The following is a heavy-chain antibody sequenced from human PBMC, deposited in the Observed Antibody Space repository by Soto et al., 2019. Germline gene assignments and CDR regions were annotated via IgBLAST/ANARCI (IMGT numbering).Heavy chain of an antibody. V-gene: IGHV3-33*01. CDR1: GFTFSRYG. J-gene: IGHJ6*02. CDR2: IWYDGSNK. Sequence: QVQLVESGGGVVQPGRSLRLSCAASGFTFSRYGMHWVRQAPGKGLEWVAVIWYDGSNKYYADSVKGRFTISRGNSKNTLYLQMNSLRAQDTAVYYWARGAGVGAPGDYYYYGMDVWGQGTTVTVSS. CDR3: ARGAGVGAPGDYYYYGMDV. D-gene: IGHD3-10*01.